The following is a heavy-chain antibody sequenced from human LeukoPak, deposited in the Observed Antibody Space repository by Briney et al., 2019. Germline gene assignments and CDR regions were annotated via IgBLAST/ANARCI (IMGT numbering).Heavy chain of an antibody. CDR2: INSDGRTT. V-gene: IGHV3-74*01. CDR1: GFTFSSYW. D-gene: IGHD3-3*01. J-gene: IGHJ4*02. CDR3: ASQKGVEWLLGVDF. Sequence: GGSLRLSCAASGFTFSSYWMHWVRQAPGKRLVWVSRINSDGRTTIYADSVKGRFSISRDNAKNTLYLQMNSLRAEDTAVYYCASQKGVEWLLGVDFWGQGTLVTVSS.